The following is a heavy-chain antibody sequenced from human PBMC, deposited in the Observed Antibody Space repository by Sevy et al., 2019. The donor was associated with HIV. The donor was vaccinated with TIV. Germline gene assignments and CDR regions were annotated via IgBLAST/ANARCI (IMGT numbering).Heavy chain of an antibody. CDR2: IYPGDSDT. D-gene: IGHD3-9*01. CDR3: ARKYYDILTGYYRFDP. V-gene: IGHV5-51*01. Sequence: GESLKISCKGSGCSFTSYWIGWVRQMPGKGLEWMGIIYPGDSDTRYSPSFQGQVTISADKSISTAYLQWSSLKASDTAMYYCARKYYDILTGYYRFDPWGQGSLVTVSS. J-gene: IGHJ5*02. CDR1: GCSFTSYW.